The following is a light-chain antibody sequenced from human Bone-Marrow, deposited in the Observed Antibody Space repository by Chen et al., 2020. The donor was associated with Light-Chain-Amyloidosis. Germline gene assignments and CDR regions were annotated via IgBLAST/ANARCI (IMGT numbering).Light chain of an antibody. CDR1: SSDVGGDNH. Sequence: QSALTQPASVSGPPGKSLTISCTGTSSDVGGDNHVSWYQQHPDKAPKLMIYEVTNRPSWVPDRFSGSKSDNTASLTISGLQTEYEADYFCSSYTITNTLVFGSGTRVTVL. V-gene: IGLV2-14*01. CDR2: EVT. CDR3: SSYTITNTLV. J-gene: IGLJ1*01.